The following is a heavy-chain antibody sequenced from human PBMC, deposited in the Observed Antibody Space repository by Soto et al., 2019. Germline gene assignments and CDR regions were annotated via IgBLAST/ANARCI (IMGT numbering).Heavy chain of an antibody. V-gene: IGHV1-69*13. CDR2: IIPIFGTA. J-gene: IGHJ4*02. CDR3: ARDPNYYGEGDLDY. CDR1: GCTFSSYA. D-gene: IGHD3-10*01. Sequence: SVKVSCKASGCTFSSYAISWVRQAPGQGLEWMGGIIPIFGTASYAQKFQGRVTITADESTSTAYMELRSLRSEDTAVYYCARDPNYYGEGDLDYWGQGTLVTVSS.